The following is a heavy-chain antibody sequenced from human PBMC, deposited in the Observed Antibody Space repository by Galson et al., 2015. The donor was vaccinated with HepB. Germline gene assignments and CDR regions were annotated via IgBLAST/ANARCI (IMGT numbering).Heavy chain of an antibody. CDR1: GFIFSSYE. J-gene: IGHJ4*02. CDR2: ISETGSVT. V-gene: IGHV3-48*03. Sequence: SLRLSCEGAGFIFSSYEMSWVRQAPGTGLEWVSYISETGSVTYYAQSVKGRFPISRDNTKNVLYLQLNGLRADDTAFYYCARDDGTVGATTFDYWGQGTLVNVSS. D-gene: IGHD1-26*01. CDR3: ARDDGTVGATTFDY.